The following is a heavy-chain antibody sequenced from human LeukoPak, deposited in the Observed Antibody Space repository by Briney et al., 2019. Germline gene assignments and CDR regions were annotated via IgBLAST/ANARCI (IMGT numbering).Heavy chain of an antibody. CDR2: INPNSGGT. V-gene: IGHV1-2*06. CDR3: AREPPPDSGAMSQH. CDR1: GYTFTGYY. Sequence: ASVKVSCKASGYTFTGYYMHWVRQAPGQGLEWMGRINPNSGGTNYAQKFQGRVTMTRDTSISTAYMELSRLRSDDTAVYYCAREPPPDSGAMSQHWGQGTLVTVSS. J-gene: IGHJ1*01. D-gene: IGHD2-2*01.